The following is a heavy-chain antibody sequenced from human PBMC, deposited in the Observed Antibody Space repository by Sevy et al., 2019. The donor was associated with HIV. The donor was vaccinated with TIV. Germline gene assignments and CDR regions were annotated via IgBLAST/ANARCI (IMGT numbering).Heavy chain of an antibody. CDR1: GGSFSGYY. CDR2: IKHSGST. D-gene: IGHD5-12*01. J-gene: IGHJ4*02. Sequence: SETLSLTCAVYGGSFSGYYWNWIRQPPGKGLEWIGEIKHSGSTEYNPSLKSRVTISVDTSKNQFSLKLKSVTAADTAVYYCARVTMDRDGYNYMDYWGQGTLVTVSS. V-gene: IGHV4-34*01. CDR3: ARVTMDRDGYNYMDY.